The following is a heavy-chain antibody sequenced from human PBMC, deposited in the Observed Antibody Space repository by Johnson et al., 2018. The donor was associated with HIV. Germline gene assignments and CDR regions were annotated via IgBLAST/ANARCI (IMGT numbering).Heavy chain of an antibody. CDR2: IRYDGSNK. J-gene: IGHJ3*02. CDR1: GFTFSSYG. CDR3: AKDRIPSIAAFNRDAFDI. V-gene: IGHV3-30*02. D-gene: IGHD6-6*01. Sequence: VPLLESGGGVVPPGRSLRLSCAASGFTFSSYGMHWVRQAPGKGLEWVAFIRYDGSNKYYADSVKGRFTISRDNSKNTLYLQTNSLRAEDTAVYYCAKDRIPSIAAFNRDAFDIWGQGTMVTVSS.